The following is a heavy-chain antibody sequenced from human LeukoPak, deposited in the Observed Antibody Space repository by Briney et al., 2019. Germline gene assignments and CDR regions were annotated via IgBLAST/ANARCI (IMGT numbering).Heavy chain of an antibody. CDR1: GFTFSSYA. J-gene: IGHJ6*02. CDR3: AKERMVRVHYGMDV. V-gene: IGHV3-23*01. CDR2: ISGSGGST. D-gene: IGHD3-10*01. Sequence: GGSLRLSCAASGFTFSSYAMSWVRQAPGKGLEWVSAISGSGGSTYYADSVKGRFTISRDNSKNTLYLQMNSLRAEDTAVYYRAKERMVRVHYGMDVWGQGTTVTVSS.